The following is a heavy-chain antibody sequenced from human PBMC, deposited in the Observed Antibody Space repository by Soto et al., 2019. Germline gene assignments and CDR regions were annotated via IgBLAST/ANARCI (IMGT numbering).Heavy chain of an antibody. V-gene: IGHV4-59*08. Sequence: SETLSLTCTVSGGSISSYYWSWIRQPPGKGLEWIGYIYYSGSTNYNPSLKSRVTISVDTSKNQFSLKLSSVTAADTAVYYCARVLAAAPGGRASLNGFNPGGQETPVTVPS. CDR1: GGSISSYY. CDR2: IYYSGST. D-gene: IGHD6-25*01. J-gene: IGHJ5*02. CDR3: ARVLAAAPGGRASLNGFNP.